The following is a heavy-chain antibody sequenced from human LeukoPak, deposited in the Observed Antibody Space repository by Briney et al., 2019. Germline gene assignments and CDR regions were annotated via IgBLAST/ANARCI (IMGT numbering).Heavy chain of an antibody. CDR2: IYYSGST. Sequence: SETLSLTCTVSGGSISSSSYYWGWIRQPPGKGLEWIGSIYYSGSTYYNPSLKSRVTISVDTSKNQSSLKLSSVTAADTAVYYCSSVVRGDMYNWFDPWGQGTLVTVSS. D-gene: IGHD3-10*01. J-gene: IGHJ5*02. CDR1: GGSISSSSYY. V-gene: IGHV4-39*07. CDR3: SSVVRGDMYNWFDP.